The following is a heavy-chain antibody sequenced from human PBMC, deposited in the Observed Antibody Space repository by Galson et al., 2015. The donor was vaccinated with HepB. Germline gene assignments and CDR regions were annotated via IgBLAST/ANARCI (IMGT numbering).Heavy chain of an antibody. V-gene: IGHV5-51*01. CDR2: IYPGDSDT. CDR3: ARRGGESSSHSRLGN. CDR1: GYLFSGYW. Sequence: QSGAEVKKPGESLKISCQGIGYLFSGYWIGWVRQMPGKGLEWMGIIYPGDSDTSYSPSFQGQVTISADQSSSVVYLQWNSLKPSSAAIYFGARRGGESSSHSRLGNWGQGTLVPVSS. J-gene: IGHJ4*02. D-gene: IGHD3-16*01.